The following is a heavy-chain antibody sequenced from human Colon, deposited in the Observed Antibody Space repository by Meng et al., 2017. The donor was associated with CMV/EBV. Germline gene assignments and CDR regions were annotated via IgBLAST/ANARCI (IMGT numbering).Heavy chain of an antibody. Sequence: SGSDFNHYNMSWVRRAPGQGLEWLGGIIPILGVTHTAQKFQDRLTLTADKSTSTAYMELRSLDSEDTAMYYCARGRDCINGLCYFDHWGQGTLVTVSS. D-gene: IGHD3-10*02. J-gene: IGHJ4*02. CDR2: IIPILGVT. CDR1: GSDFNHYN. V-gene: IGHV1-69*10. CDR3: ARGRDCINGLCYFDH.